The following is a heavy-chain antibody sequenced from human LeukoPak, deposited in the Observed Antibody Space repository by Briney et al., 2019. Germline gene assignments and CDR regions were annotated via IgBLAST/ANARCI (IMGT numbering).Heavy chain of an antibody. V-gene: IGHV3-30*04. CDR1: GFTFRSHA. D-gene: IGHD3-3*01. J-gene: IGHJ3*02. CDR3: AKDRHTLRFLDGAFDI. Sequence: GRSLRLSCAAAGFTFRSHAMHWVRQAPGKGLEWVAVIFDDVSDMDYADSVKGRFTISRDNSKNTVYLQMNSLSAEDTAVYYCAKDRHTLRFLDGAFDIWGQGTVVTVSS. CDR2: IFDDVSDM.